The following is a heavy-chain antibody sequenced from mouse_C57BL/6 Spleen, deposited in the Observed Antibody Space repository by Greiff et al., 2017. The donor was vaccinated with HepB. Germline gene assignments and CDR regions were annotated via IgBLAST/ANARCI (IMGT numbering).Heavy chain of an antibody. CDR1: GYTFTSYW. D-gene: IGHD1-1*01. V-gene: IGHV1-55*01. CDR3: ARSHGSSSWYFDD. CDR2: IYPGSGST. Sequence: QVQLQQPGAELVKPGASVKMSCKASGYTFTSYWITWVKQRPGQGLEWIGDIYPGSGSTNYNEKFKSKATLTVDTSSSTAYMQLSSLTSEDYAVYYCARSHGSSSWYFDDWGKGTTVTVSS. J-gene: IGHJ1*03.